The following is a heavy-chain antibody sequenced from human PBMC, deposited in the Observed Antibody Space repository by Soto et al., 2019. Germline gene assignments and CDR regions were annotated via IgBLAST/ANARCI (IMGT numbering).Heavy chain of an antibody. J-gene: IGHJ5*02. CDR3: ARDTSNWNLSPSNWFDP. D-gene: IGHD1-20*01. CDR1: GFTFSSYA. CDR2: ISYDGSNK. Sequence: PGGSLRLSCAASGFTFSSYAMHWVRQAPGKGLEWVAVISYDGSNKYYADSVKGRFTISRDNSKNTLYLQMNSLRAEDTAVYYCARDTSNWNLSPSNWFDPWGQGTLVTVSS. V-gene: IGHV3-30-3*01.